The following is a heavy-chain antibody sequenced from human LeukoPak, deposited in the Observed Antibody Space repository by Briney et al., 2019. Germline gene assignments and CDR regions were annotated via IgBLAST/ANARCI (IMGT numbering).Heavy chain of an antibody. V-gene: IGHV3-23*01. D-gene: IGHD2-21*01. CDR3: AREENRGGDSPDY. J-gene: IGHJ4*02. CDR2: ISGSGGST. CDR1: GFTFSSYA. Sequence: GGSLRLSCAVSGFTFSSYAMSWVRQAPGKGLEWVSAISGSGGSTYYADSVKGRFTISRDNSKNTLYLQMNSLRAEDTAVYYCAREENRGGDSPDYWGQGTLVTVSS.